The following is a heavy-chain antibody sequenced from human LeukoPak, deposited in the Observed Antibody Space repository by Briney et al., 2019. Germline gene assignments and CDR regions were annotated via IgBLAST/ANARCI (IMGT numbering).Heavy chain of an antibody. D-gene: IGHD3-10*01. Sequence: GGSLRLSCAASGFTFSSYSMNWVRQAPGKGLEWVSSISTSSIYIYYADSVKGRFTISRDNARNSLDLQMNSLRAEDTAVYYCAREPRFGVITYFDYWGQGTLVTVSS. J-gene: IGHJ4*02. V-gene: IGHV3-21*01. CDR2: ISTSSIYI. CDR3: AREPRFGVITYFDY. CDR1: GFTFSSYS.